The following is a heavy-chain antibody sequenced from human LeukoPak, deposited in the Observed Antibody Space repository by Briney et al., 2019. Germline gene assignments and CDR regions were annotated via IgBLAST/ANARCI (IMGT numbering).Heavy chain of an antibody. CDR1: GGSISGYN. Sequence: PSETLSLTCTVYGGSISGYNWSWIRLPPGKGLEWIGEINQSGSTNYNPSLKSRVTISVDTSKNQFSLKLSSVTAADTAVYYCARGRYYYDSSGYNDFDYWGQGTLVTVSS. V-gene: IGHV4-34*01. CDR3: ARGRYYYDSSGYNDFDY. CDR2: INQSGST. J-gene: IGHJ4*02. D-gene: IGHD3-22*01.